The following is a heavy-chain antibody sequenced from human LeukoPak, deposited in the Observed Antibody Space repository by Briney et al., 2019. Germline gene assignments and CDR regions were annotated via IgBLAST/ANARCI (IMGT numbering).Heavy chain of an antibody. CDR1: GGSFSGYY. J-gene: IGHJ3*02. V-gene: IGHV4-34*01. CDR3: ARHTGNDAFDI. Sequence: PSETLSLTCAVYGGSFSGYYWSWIRQPPGKGLEWIGEINHSGSTNYNPSLKSRVTISVDTSKNQFSLKLSSVTAADTAEYYCARHTGNDAFDIWGQGTMVTVSS. CDR2: INHSGST. D-gene: IGHD5-18*01.